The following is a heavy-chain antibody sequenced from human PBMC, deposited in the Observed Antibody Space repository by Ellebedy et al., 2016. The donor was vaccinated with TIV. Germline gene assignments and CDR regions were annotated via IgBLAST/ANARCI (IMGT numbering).Heavy chain of an antibody. CDR1: GFTFDDYG. V-gene: IGHV3-20*01. J-gene: IGHJ2*01. Sequence: GGSLRLSXAASGFTFDDYGMSWVRQAPGKGLEWVSGINWNGGSTGYADSVKGRFTISRDNAKNSLYLQMNSLRAEDTALYHCARVERGSGWYQWYFDLWGRGTLVTVSS. D-gene: IGHD6-19*01. CDR2: INWNGGST. CDR3: ARVERGSGWYQWYFDL.